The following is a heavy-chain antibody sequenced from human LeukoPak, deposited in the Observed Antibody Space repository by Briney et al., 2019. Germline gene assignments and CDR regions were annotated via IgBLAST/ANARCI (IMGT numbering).Heavy chain of an antibody. D-gene: IGHD3-22*01. J-gene: IGHJ3*02. CDR3: AREGITTTSVGSGSAFDI. CDR2: INPSGGST. CDR1: GYTFTSYY. Sequence: ASVKVSCKASGYTFTSYYMHWVRQAPGQGLEWMGIINPSGGSTSYAQKFQGRATMTRDTSTSTVYMELSSLRSEDTAVYYSAREGITTTSVGSGSAFDIWGQGTMVTVSS. V-gene: IGHV1-46*01.